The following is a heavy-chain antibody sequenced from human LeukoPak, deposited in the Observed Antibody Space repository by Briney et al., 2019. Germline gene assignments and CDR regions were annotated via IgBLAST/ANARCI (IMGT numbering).Heavy chain of an antibody. CDR2: FDPEDGET. Sequence: ASVKVSRKVSGYTLTELSMHWVRQAPGKGLEWMGGFDPEDGETIYAQKFQGRVTMTEDTSTDTAYMELSSLRSEDTAVYYCATVALGDSSGYPRDYYYGMDVWGQGTTVTVSS. D-gene: IGHD3-22*01. J-gene: IGHJ6*02. CDR3: ATVALGDSSGYPRDYYYGMDV. CDR1: GYTLTELS. V-gene: IGHV1-24*01.